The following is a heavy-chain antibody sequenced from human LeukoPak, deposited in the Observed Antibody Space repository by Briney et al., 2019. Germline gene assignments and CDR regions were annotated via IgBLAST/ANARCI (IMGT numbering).Heavy chain of an antibody. Sequence: GGSLRLSCAASGFTFSSYAMSWVRQAPGRGLEWVSGISGSGGSSYYADSVKGRFTISRDNSKKTLYLQMNSLRAEDTAEYYCAKVPPYYYGSGYEYYFDYWGQGTLVTVSS. CDR1: GFTFSSYA. CDR3: AKVPPYYYGSGYEYYFDY. CDR2: ISGSGGSS. V-gene: IGHV3-23*01. D-gene: IGHD3-10*01. J-gene: IGHJ4*02.